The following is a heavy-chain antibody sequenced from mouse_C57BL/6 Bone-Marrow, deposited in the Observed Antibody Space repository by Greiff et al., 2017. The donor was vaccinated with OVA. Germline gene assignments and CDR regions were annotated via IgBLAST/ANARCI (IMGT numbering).Heavy chain of an antibody. CDR2: ISDGGSYT. D-gene: IGHD2-10*01. CDR3: ASLLYAMDY. J-gene: IGHJ4*01. CDR1: GFTFSSYA. V-gene: IGHV5-4*03. Sequence: EVKLVESGGGLVKPGGSLKLSCAASGFTFSSYAMSWVRQTPEKRLEWVATISDGGSYTYYPDNVKGRFTISRDNAKNNLYLQMSHLKSEDTAMYYCASLLYAMDYWGQGTSVTVSS.